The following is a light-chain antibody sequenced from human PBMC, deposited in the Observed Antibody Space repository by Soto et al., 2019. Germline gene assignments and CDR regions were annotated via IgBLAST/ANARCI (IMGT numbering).Light chain of an antibody. CDR3: CSYAGSSTYV. CDR1: SSVVGSYNL. CDR2: EVS. Sequence: QSVLTQPASVSGSPGQSITISCTGTSSVVGSYNLVSWYQQHPGKAPKLMIYEVSKRPSGVSNRFSGSKSGNTASLTISGLQVEDEADYYCCSYAGSSTYVFGTGTKVTVL. V-gene: IGLV2-23*02. J-gene: IGLJ1*01.